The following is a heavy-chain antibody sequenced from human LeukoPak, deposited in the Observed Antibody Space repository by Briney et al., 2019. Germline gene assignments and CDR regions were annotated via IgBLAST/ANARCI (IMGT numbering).Heavy chain of an antibody. CDR1: GFTVSSNY. CDR3: ARKAPGSGSYPVDY. D-gene: IGHD3-10*01. V-gene: IGHV3-30-3*01. J-gene: IGHJ4*02. CDR2: ISYDGSNK. Sequence: GGSLRLSCAASGFTVSSNYMSWVRQAPGKGLEWVAVISYDGSNKYYADSVKGRFTISRDNSKNTLYLQMNSLRAEDTAVYYCARKAPGSGSYPVDYWGQGTLVTVSS.